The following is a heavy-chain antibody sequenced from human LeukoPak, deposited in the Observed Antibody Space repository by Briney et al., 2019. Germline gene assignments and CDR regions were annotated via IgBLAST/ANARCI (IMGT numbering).Heavy chain of an antibody. CDR2: IYYSGST. CDR3: ATGQTVTTARHWFDP. D-gene: IGHD4-17*01. V-gene: IGHV4-61*05. Sequence: SETLSLTCTVSGGSISSSTTYYWGWIRQPPGKGLEWIGYIYYSGSTNYNPSLKSRVTISVDTSKNQFSLKLSSVTAADTAVYYCATGQTVTTARHWFDPWGQGTLVTVSS. CDR1: GGSISSSTTYY. J-gene: IGHJ5*02.